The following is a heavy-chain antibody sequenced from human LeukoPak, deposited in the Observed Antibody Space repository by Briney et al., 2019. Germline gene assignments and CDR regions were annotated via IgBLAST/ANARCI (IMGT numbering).Heavy chain of an antibody. CDR3: AKGSYYDSSGSFYFDY. V-gene: IGHV3-23*01. D-gene: IGHD3-22*01. CDR2: ISGSGDNT. J-gene: IGHJ4*02. CDR1: GFPFSSYW. Sequence: GRSLRLSCVASGFPFSSYWMTWVRQAPGKGLEWVSGISGSGDNTYYADSVKGRFTISRDNSKNTLYVQVNSLGTEDTAAYYCAKGSYYDSSGSFYFDYWGQGTLVTVSS.